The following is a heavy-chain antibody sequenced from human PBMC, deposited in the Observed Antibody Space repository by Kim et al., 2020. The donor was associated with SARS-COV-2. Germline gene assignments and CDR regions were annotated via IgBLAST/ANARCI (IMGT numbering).Heavy chain of an antibody. Sequence: SDTRYSPSFQGQVTISADKSISTAYLQWSSLKASDTAMYYCARRGYSGLYWGQGTLVTVSS. V-gene: IGHV5-51*01. D-gene: IGHD5-12*01. CDR2: SDT. CDR3: ARRGYSGLY. J-gene: IGHJ4*02.